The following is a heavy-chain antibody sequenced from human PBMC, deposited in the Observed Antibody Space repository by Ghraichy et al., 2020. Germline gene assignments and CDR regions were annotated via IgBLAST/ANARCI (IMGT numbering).Heavy chain of an antibody. D-gene: IGHD2-2*03. CDR3: AKTHLPGYCSITSCYTAFDY. J-gene: IGHJ4*02. Sequence: GGSLRLSCAASGFTFSSYAMSWVRQAPGKGLEWVSAISGSGGNTYFADSVKGRFTISRDNSKNTLYLQLNSLRAEDTAVYYCAKTHLPGYCSITSCYTAFDYWGQGTLVTVSS. V-gene: IGHV3-23*01. CDR2: ISGSGGNT. CDR1: GFTFSSYA.